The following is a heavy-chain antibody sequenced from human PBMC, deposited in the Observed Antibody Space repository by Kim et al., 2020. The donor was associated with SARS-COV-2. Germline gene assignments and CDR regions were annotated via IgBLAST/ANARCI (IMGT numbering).Heavy chain of an antibody. CDR1: GFTFSSYG. CDR2: IWYDGSNK. Sequence: GGSLRLSCAASGFTFSSYGMHWVRQAPGKGLEWVAVIWYDGSNKYYADSVKGRFTISRDNSKNTLYLQMNSLRAEDTAVYYCARVSLEEDAFDIWGQGTMVTVSS. D-gene: IGHD1-1*01. V-gene: IGHV3-33*01. CDR3: ARVSLEEDAFDI. J-gene: IGHJ3*02.